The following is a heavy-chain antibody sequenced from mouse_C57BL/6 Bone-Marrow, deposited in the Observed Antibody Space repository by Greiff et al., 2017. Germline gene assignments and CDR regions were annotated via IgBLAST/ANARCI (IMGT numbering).Heavy chain of an antibody. J-gene: IGHJ2*01. CDR2: ISRGGSYT. CDR1: GFTFSSYG. CDR3: ARPYGSSYMYYFDY. Sequence: EVQLMESGGDLVKPGGSLKLSCAASGFTFSSYGMSWVRQTPDKRLEWVATISRGGSYTYYPDSVKGRFTISRDNAKNTLYLQRSSLTSEDTAMYYCARPYGSSYMYYFDYWGQGTTLTVSS. D-gene: IGHD1-1*01. V-gene: IGHV5-6*01.